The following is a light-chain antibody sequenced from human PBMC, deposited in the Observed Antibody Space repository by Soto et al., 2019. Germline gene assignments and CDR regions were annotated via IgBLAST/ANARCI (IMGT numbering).Light chain of an antibody. Sequence: DIQMTQSPSSLSASVGDRVTITCRASQSISNSLNWYQQKPGKAPDLLIYAASNLQSGVPSRFTGSGSGTDFTLTISSLQPEDFTTYYCQQSYSSPQMYTFGQVTKLEIK. CDR1: QSISNS. CDR2: AAS. V-gene: IGKV1-39*01. CDR3: QQSYSSPQMYT. J-gene: IGKJ2*01.